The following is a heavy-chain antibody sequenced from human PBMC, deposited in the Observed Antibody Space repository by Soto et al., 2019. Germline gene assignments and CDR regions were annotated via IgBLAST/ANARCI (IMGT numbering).Heavy chain of an antibody. Sequence: GGSLRLSCAASGFAVGSSGMHWVRKVPGKGLEWVSRINNDGSDTNYAGSVKGRFTIPRDNARNTLFLRLDTLKAEDTAVYYCLRAPLDLPITARATLYWGHGAPVPVSS. CDR2: INNDGSDT. CDR1: GFAVGSSG. J-gene: IGHJ1*01. D-gene: IGHD1-1*01. V-gene: IGHV3-74*01. CDR3: LRAPLDLPITARATLY.